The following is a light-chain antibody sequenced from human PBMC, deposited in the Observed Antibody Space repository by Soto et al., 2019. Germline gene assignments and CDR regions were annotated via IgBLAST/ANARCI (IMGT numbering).Light chain of an antibody. CDR3: QQFHTYPWT. CDR1: QGISSY. J-gene: IGKJ1*01. V-gene: IGKV1D-8*03. Sequence: VIWMTQSPSLISASTGDRVTISCRMSQGISSYLAWYQQKPGKAPKPLIYTASTLQSGVPSRFSGSGAGAEFTLTITGLQPEDFATYFCQQFHTYPWTFGQGTKVDIK. CDR2: TAS.